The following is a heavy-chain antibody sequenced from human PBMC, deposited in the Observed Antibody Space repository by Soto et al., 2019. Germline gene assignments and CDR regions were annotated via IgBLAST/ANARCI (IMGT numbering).Heavy chain of an antibody. CDR1: GGSISSGDYY. D-gene: IGHD4-17*01. CDR2: IYYSGST. V-gene: IGHV4-30-4*01. CDR3: AREPTLYGDHRYFDL. J-gene: IGHJ2*01. Sequence: QVQLQESGPGLVKPSQTLSLTCTVSGGSISSGDYYWSWIRQPPGKGLEWIGYIYYSGSTYYNPSLKSRVTISVDTSKNQLSLKLSSVTAADTAVYYCAREPTLYGDHRYFDLWGRGTLVTVSS.